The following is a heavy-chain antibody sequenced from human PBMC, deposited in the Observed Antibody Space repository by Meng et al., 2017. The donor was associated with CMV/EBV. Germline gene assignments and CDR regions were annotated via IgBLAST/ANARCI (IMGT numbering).Heavy chain of an antibody. Sequence: ASVKVFCKASGYTFTSYYMHWVRQAPGQGLEWMGIINPSGGSTSYAQKFQGRVTMTRDTSTSTVYMELSSLRSEDTAVYYCASTITYSIAAAGRNWFDPWGQGTLVTVSS. CDR1: GYTFTSYY. CDR3: ASTITYSIAAAGRNWFDP. D-gene: IGHD6-13*01. J-gene: IGHJ5*02. CDR2: INPSGGST. V-gene: IGHV1-46*01.